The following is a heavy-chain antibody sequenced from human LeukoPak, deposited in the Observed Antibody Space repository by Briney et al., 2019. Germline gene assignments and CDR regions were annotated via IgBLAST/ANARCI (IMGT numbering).Heavy chain of an antibody. J-gene: IGHJ4*02. V-gene: IGHV1-46*01. CDR2: INPSGGNT. D-gene: IGHD4-11*01. Sequence: AASVTVSCTASGDISSSDYIHWVRQAPGQGLEWMGTINPSGGNTGCAQKFHGRVSMTRDTSTSTVYMDLSSLKSEDTAMYYCAREVVGTTIKNFDSWGQGTLVTVSS. CDR1: GDISSSDY. CDR3: AREVVGTTIKNFDS.